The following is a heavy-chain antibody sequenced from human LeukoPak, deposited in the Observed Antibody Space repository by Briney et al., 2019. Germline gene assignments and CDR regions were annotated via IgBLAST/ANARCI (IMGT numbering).Heavy chain of an antibody. V-gene: IGHV3-48*01. CDR3: ARVDYYYYMDV. Sequence: GGSLRLSCAASGFTFSSYSMNWVRQAPGKGLEWVSYISSSSSTIYYADSVKGRFTISRDNAKNSLYLQMNSLRAEDTAVYYCARVDYYYYMDVWGKGTTVTVSS. J-gene: IGHJ6*03. CDR2: ISSSSSTI. CDR1: GFTFSSYS.